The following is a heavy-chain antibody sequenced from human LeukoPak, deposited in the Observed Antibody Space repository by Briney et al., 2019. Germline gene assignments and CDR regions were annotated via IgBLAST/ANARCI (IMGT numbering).Heavy chain of an antibody. CDR2: IHTSGTT. V-gene: IGHV4-4*07. D-gene: IGHD3-16*01. J-gene: IGHJ5*02. Sequence: SETLSLTCTVSGGSMSDYYWSFIRQPAGKGLEWIGRIHTSGTTYFNPSLKSRVTMSVDTSKNQFSLRLTSMTAADTAVYFCARGDYYDGGGRNWFDPWGQGTLVTVSS. CDR1: GGSMSDYY. CDR3: ARGDYYDGGGRNWFDP.